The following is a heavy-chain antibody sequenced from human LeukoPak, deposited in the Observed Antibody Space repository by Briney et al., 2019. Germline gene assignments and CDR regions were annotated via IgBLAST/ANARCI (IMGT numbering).Heavy chain of an antibody. V-gene: IGHV3-30-3*01. CDR2: ISYDGSNK. D-gene: IGHD1-26*01. CDR3: ARDTSGSPDY. J-gene: IGHJ4*02. CDR1: GFTFSSYA. Sequence: GGSLRLSCAASGFTFSSYAMHWVCQAPGKGLEWVAVISYDGSNKYYADSVKGRFTISRDNSKNTLYLQMNSLRAEDTAVYYCARDTSGSPDYWGQGTLVTVSS.